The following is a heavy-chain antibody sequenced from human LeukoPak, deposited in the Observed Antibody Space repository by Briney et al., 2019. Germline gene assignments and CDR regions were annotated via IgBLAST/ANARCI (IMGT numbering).Heavy chain of an antibody. D-gene: IGHD6-13*01. V-gene: IGHV1-8*01. J-gene: IGHJ5*02. Sequence: ASVKVSCKASGYTFTSYDINWVRQATGQGLEWMGWMNPNSGNTGYAQKFQGRVTMTRNTSISTAYMELSSLRSEDTAVYYCARGRWQQLVPLIRWFDPWGQGTLVTVSS. CDR1: GYTFTSYD. CDR3: ARGRWQQLVPLIRWFDP. CDR2: MNPNSGNT.